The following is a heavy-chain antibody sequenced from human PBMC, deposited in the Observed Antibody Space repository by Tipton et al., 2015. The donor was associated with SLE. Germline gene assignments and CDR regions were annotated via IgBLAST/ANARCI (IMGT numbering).Heavy chain of an antibody. CDR1: GGTFTSYF. V-gene: IGHV1-46*01. CDR2: INPDSAST. Sequence: QSGAEVKKPGSSVKVSCKASGGTFTSYFMHWVREAPGQGLEWMGMINPDSASTNFAQKFQGRVTMTRETSTRTVYMEVNSLRSEDTAVYYCARVAGRHNGFFDYWGQGTLVTVSS. J-gene: IGHJ4*02. CDR3: ARVAGRHNGFFDY. D-gene: IGHD2-8*01.